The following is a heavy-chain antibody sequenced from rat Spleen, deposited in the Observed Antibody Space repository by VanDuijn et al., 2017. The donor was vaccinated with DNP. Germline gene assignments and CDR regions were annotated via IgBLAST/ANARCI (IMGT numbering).Heavy chain of an antibody. J-gene: IGHJ2*01. CDR1: PLAIRIYY. V-gene: IGHV5-22*01. CDR2: IRFDGATT. D-gene: IGHD4-3*01. Sequence: EQPDRSLTLTRTASPLAIRIYYMDRNSHAPRKGLEWVAYIRFDGATTYYGDSVKGRFTISRDNAKSSLYLQMNSLRSEVMATYYCARWYNAGYYFHYWGPGVMVTVSS. CDR3: ARWYNAGYYFHY.